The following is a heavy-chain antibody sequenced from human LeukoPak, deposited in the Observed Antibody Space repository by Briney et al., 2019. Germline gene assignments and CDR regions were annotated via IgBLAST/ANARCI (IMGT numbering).Heavy chain of an antibody. CDR2: ISESDGST. Sequence: LSGGSLRLSCAASGSTFSRYAMSWVRQAPGKGLEWLSAISESDGSTYYADSVKGRFTISRDNSKNTLYLQMNSLRAEDTAVYYCAKDYYYGSGSYGSFDIWGQGTMVTVSS. J-gene: IGHJ3*02. CDR1: GSTFSRYA. V-gene: IGHV3-23*01. D-gene: IGHD3-10*01. CDR3: AKDYYYGSGSYGSFDI.